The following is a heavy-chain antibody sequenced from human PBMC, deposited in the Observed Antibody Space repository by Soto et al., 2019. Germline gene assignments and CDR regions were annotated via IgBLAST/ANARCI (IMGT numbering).Heavy chain of an antibody. Sequence: PGGSLRLSCAASGFTFSSYDMHWVRQATGKGLEWVSAIGTAGDTYYPGSVKGRFTISRENAKNSLYLQMNSLRAGDTAVYYCARAGYYDSSGYSHYYYYGMDVWGQGTTVTVSS. V-gene: IGHV3-13*01. CDR2: IGTAGDT. D-gene: IGHD3-22*01. J-gene: IGHJ6*02. CDR3: ARAGYYDSSGYSHYYYYGMDV. CDR1: GFTFSSYD.